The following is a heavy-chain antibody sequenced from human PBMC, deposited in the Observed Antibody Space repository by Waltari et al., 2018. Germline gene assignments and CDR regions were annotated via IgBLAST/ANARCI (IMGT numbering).Heavy chain of an antibody. CDR3: ARVVGATSRNWFDP. CDR2: VNCSGST. D-gene: IGHD1-26*01. Sequence: QVQLEESGPGLVKPSETLSLTCAVSGYSISNGYYWGWIRQPPGKGLGWIGTVNCSGSTYYNPSLKSRVTISVDTSKNQFSLKLRSVTAADTAVYYCARVVGATSRNWFDPWGQGTLVTVSS. J-gene: IGHJ5*02. CDR1: GYSISNGYY. V-gene: IGHV4-38-2*01.